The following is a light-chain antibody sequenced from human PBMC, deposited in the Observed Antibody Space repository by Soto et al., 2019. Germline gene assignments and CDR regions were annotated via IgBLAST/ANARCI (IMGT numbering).Light chain of an antibody. V-gene: IGKV3-20*01. J-gene: IGKJ3*01. CDR1: QSVSSSY. CDR2: GAS. CDR3: QQYGSSPRIT. Sequence: EIVLTQSPGTLSLSPGERATLSCRASQSVSSSYLAWYQQKPGQAHRLLIYGASSRATGIPDRFSGSGSGTDFTLTISRLEPEDLAVDYCQQYGSSPRITFGPGTKVDIK.